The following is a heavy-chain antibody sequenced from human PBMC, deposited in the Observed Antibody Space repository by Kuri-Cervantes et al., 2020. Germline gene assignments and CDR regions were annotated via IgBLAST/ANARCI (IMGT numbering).Heavy chain of an antibody. CDR3: ARQRYFDY. CDR1: GYIFANYW. CDR2: SYPGGSET. V-gene: IGHV5-51*01. J-gene: IGHJ4*02. Sequence: KVSCKTSGYIFANYWIAWVRQLPGKGLEWMGISYPGGSETRYSPSFQGQVTILADKSISTTFLQWNSLKAPDTAMYYCARQRYFDYWGQGTLVTVSS.